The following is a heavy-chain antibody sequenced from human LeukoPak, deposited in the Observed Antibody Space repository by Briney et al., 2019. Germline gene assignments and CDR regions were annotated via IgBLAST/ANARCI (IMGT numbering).Heavy chain of an antibody. CDR1: GGSFSGYY. CDR3: ARGNSYGYGLDY. D-gene: IGHD5-18*01. V-gene: IGHV4-34*01. Sequence: SETLSLTCAVYGGSFSGYYWSWIRQPPGKGLEWIGEINHSGSTNYNPSLKSRVTISVDTSKNQFSLKLSSVTAADTAVYYCARGNSYGYGLDYWGQGALVTVSS. CDR2: INHSGST. J-gene: IGHJ4*02.